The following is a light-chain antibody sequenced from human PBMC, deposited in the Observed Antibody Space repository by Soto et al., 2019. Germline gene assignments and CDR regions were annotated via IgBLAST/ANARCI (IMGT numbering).Light chain of an antibody. J-gene: IGLJ3*02. CDR1: GRDIGAYDY. V-gene: IGLV2-14*01. CDR2: EVS. Sequence: QLVLTQPASVSGSPGQSITISCTGSGRDIGAYDYVSWYQQHLGKAPKLMIYEVSNRPSGVSNRFSGSKSGNTASLTISGLQAEDEADYYCSSYTSSSTRRWVFGGGTKLTVL. CDR3: SSYTSSSTRRWV.